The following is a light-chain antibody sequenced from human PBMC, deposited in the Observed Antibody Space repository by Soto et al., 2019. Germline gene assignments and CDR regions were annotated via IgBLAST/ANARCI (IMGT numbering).Light chain of an antibody. CDR2: DVS. Sequence: QSALTQPRSVSGSPGQSVTISCTGTSSDVGAYNYVSWFQQHPGKAPKLMMSDVSKRPSGVPDRFSGSKSGTTASLTISGLQSEDEAGYYCCSYAGSYTWLFGGGTKVTVL. J-gene: IGLJ2*01. CDR3: CSYAGSYTWL. CDR1: SSDVGAYNY. V-gene: IGLV2-11*01.